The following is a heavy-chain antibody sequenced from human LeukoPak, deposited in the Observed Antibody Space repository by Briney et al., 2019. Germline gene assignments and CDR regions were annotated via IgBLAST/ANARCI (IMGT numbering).Heavy chain of an antibody. J-gene: IGHJ4*02. CDR3: ARDRDGYNGALFY. CDR1: GGSISSYY. V-gene: IGHV4-59*01. CDR2: IYYSGST. D-gene: IGHD5-24*01. Sequence: SETLSPTCTVSGGSISSYYWSWIRQPPGKGLEWIGYIYYSGSTNYNPSLKSRVTISVDTSKNQFSLKLSSVTAADTAVYYCARDRDGYNGALFYWGQGTLVTVSS.